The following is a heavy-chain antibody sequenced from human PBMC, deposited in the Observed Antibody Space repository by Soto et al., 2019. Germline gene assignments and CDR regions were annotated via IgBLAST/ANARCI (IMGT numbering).Heavy chain of an antibody. CDR1: SASISSYY. CDR2: IYYSGST. D-gene: IGHD3-22*01. CDR3: ARVRGNYYDSSGYYSGEYYFDY. Sequence: SETLSRTYTVYSASISSYYWRWIRQPTGKGLEWIGYIYYSGSTNYNPSLKSRVTISVDTSKNQFSLKLSSVTAADTAVYYCARVRGNYYDSSGYYSGEYYFDYRGQGTLVTVS. V-gene: IGHV4-59*13. J-gene: IGHJ4*02.